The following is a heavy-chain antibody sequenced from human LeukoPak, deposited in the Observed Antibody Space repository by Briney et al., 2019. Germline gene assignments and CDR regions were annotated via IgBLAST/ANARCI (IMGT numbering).Heavy chain of an antibody. Sequence: GGSLRLSCAASGFTFDDYAMHWVRQAPGKGLEWVSGISWNSGSIGYADSVKGRFTISRDNAKNTVYLQMNSLRAEDTAVYYCARDGAYTIDYWGQGTLVTVSS. V-gene: IGHV3-9*01. D-gene: IGHD3-16*01. CDR2: ISWNSGSI. J-gene: IGHJ4*02. CDR1: GFTFDDYA. CDR3: ARDGAYTIDY.